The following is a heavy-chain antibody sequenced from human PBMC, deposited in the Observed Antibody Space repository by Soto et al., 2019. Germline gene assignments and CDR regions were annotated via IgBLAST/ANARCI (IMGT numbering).Heavy chain of an antibody. J-gene: IGHJ4*02. CDR2: ISYDGSNK. Sequence: GGSLRLSCAASGFTFSSYGMHWVRQAPGKGLEWVAVISYDGSNKYYADSVKGRFTISRDNSKNTLYLQMNSLRAEDTAVYYCVLSKSGTRFLLDYWGQGTLVTVSS. CDR3: VLSKSGTRFLLDY. D-gene: IGHD1-7*01. V-gene: IGHV3-30*03. CDR1: GFTFSSYG.